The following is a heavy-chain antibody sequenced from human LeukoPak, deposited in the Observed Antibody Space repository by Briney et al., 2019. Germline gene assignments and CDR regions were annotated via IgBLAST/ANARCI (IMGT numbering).Heavy chain of an antibody. CDR1: GGSFSGYY. CDR3: ARGPSRMVYAKTKNWFDP. Sequence: PSETLSLTCAVYGGSFSGYYWSWIRQPPGKGLEWIGEINHCGSTNYNPSLKSRVTISVDTSKNQFSLKLSSVTAADTAVYYCARGPSRMVYAKTKNWFDPWGQGTLVTVSS. J-gene: IGHJ5*02. V-gene: IGHV4-34*01. CDR2: INHCGST. D-gene: IGHD2-8*01.